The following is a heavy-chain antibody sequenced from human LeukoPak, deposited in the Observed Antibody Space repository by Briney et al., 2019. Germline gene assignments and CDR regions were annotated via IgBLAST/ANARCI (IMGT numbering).Heavy chain of an antibody. CDR2: ISSSSSTI. V-gene: IGHV3-48*01. CDR3: ARDTLWAITGTIDY. Sequence: PGKSLRLSCAASGFSFGSYGIHWVRQAPGKGLEWVSYISSSSSTIYYADSVKGRFTISRDNAKNSLYLQMNSLRAEDTAVYYCARDTLWAITGTIDYWGQGTLVTVSS. J-gene: IGHJ4*02. CDR1: GFSFGSYG. D-gene: IGHD1-20*01.